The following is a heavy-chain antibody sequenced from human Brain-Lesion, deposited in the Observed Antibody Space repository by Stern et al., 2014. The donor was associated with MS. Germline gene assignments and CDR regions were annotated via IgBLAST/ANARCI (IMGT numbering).Heavy chain of an antibody. V-gene: IGHV4-39*01. CDR3: AKLWLGELPESPFDY. CDR1: GGSISSSSYY. J-gene: IGHJ4*02. CDR2: IYYRGGT. Sequence: QVQLVESGPGLVKPSETLSLTCTVSGGSISSSSYYWGWIRQPPGKGLEWIGSIYYRGGTYYTPSLKSRVTISMDTSKNTFSLRLSSVTAADTAVYFCAKLWLGELPESPFDYWGQGTLVTVSS. D-gene: IGHD3-10*01.